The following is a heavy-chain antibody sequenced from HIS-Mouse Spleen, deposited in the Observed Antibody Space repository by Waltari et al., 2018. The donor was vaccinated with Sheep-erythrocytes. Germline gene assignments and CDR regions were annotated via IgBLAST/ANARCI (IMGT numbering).Heavy chain of an antibody. CDR3: AKLTSGGVVTAIP. J-gene: IGHJ5*02. D-gene: IGHD2-21*02. Sequence: VAVISYDGSNKYYADSVKGRFTISRDNSKNTLYLQMNSLRAEDTAVYYCAKLTSGGVVTAIPWGQGTLVTVSS. CDR2: ISYDGSNK. V-gene: IGHV3-30*18.